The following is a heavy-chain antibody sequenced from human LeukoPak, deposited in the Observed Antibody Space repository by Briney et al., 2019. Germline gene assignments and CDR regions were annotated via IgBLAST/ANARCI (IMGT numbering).Heavy chain of an antibody. V-gene: IGHV3-30*02. CDR2: IRYDGSNK. CDR3: AASTVTMGDAFDI. J-gene: IGHJ3*02. Sequence: GGSLRLSCAASGFTFSSYGMHWVRQAPGKGLEWVAFIRYDGSNKYYADSVKGRFTISRDNSKNTLYLQMNSLRAEDTAVYYCAASTVTMGDAFDIWGQGTMVTVSS. D-gene: IGHD4-17*01. CDR1: GFTFSSYG.